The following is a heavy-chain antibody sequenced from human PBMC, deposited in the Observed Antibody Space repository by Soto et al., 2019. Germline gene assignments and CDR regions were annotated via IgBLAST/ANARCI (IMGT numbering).Heavy chain of an antibody. V-gene: IGHV4-59*01. CDR2: IYYSGST. Sequence: SETLSLTRTVSGGSISSYSWSWIRQPPGKGLEWIGNIYYSGSTNYNPSLKSRVTISVDTSKNQFSLKLSSVTAADTAVYYCARSAIVVVTPNWFDPWGQGTLVTVS. J-gene: IGHJ5*02. D-gene: IGHD2-21*02. CDR1: GGSISSYS. CDR3: ARSAIVVVTPNWFDP.